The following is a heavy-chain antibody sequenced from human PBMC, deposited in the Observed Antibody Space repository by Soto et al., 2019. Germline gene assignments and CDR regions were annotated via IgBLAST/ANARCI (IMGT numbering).Heavy chain of an antibody. CDR3: ARDSYQGAFDI. CDR2: INPSGGST. Sequence: ASVKVSCKASGYTFTSYYMHWVRQAPGQGLERMGIINPSGGSTSYAQKYQGRVTMTRDTSTSTVYMELSSLRSEDTAVYYCARDSYQGAFDIWGQGTMVTVSS. V-gene: IGHV1-46*01. CDR1: GYTFTSYY. J-gene: IGHJ3*02.